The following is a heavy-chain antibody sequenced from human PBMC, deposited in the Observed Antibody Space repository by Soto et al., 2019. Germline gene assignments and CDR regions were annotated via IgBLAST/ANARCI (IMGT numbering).Heavy chain of an antibody. CDR2: INHSGST. D-gene: IGHD6-13*01. J-gene: IGHJ6*03. V-gene: IGHV4-34*01. Sequence: SETLSLTCAVYGGSFSGYYWSWIRQPPGKGLEWIGEINHSGSTNYNPSLKSRVTISVDTSKNQFSLKLSSVTAADTAVYYCARQSIAAAGRDYYYYYYMDVWGKGTTVTVSS. CDR3: ARQSIAAAGRDYYYYYYMDV. CDR1: GGSFSGYY.